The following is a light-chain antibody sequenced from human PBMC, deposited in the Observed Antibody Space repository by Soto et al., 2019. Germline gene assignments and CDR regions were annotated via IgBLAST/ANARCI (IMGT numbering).Light chain of an antibody. CDR2: KVS. CDR1: ESVNSW. CDR3: QKYNRYPWT. Sequence: DIQLTPSPSTLSASIVDRFTITCLASESVNSWLAWYQQKPGKAPKFLIYKVSSLQSGVPSRFSGSGSGTEFTLTISSLQPDDFATYYCQKYNRYPWTCGQGTKGDIK. J-gene: IGKJ1*01. V-gene: IGKV1-5*03.